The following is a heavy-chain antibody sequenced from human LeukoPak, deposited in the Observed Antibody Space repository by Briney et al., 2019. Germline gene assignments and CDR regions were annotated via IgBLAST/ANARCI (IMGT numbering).Heavy chain of an antibody. CDR1: GGSISSYY. CDR3: ARGSGYFLDFDY. Sequence: SETLSLTCTVSGGSISSYYWSWIRQPPGKGLGWIGYFYYSGSTNYNPSLKSRVTISVDTSKNQFSLKLSSVTAADTAVYYCARGSGYFLDFDYWGQGTLVTVSS. D-gene: IGHD3-22*01. CDR2: FYYSGST. J-gene: IGHJ4*02. V-gene: IGHV4-59*01.